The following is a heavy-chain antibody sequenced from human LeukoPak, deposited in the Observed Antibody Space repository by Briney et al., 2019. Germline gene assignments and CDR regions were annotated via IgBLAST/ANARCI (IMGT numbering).Heavy chain of an antibody. CDR1: GDSISSSSYY. Sequence: PSETLSLTCTVSGDSISSSSYYWGWIRQPQGKGLEWIGTIGTMSYSGRTYYNPSLKSRVSMSVDTSKNQFSLKLSSVTAADTAVYYCARERSRGAVRDAFDIWGQGTMVTVSS. CDR3: ARERSRGAVRDAFDI. J-gene: IGHJ3*02. V-gene: IGHV4-39*07. D-gene: IGHD4-17*01. CDR2: IGTMSYSGRT.